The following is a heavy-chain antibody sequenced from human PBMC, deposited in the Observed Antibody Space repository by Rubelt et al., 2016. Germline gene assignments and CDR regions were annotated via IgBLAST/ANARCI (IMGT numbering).Heavy chain of an antibody. D-gene: IGHD1-26*01. J-gene: IGHJ3*01. CDR3: VEDAGSYLGAFEF. CDR1: GFMFNNYG. CDR2: ISYDGMKT. Sequence: QVQLVESGGGVVQPGRSLRLSCAASGFMFNNYGMHWVRQAPGKGLEWVAVISYDGMKTYYADSVQGRFIISRDNSRNTLDLQMNSLRPDDTASYYCVEDAGSYLGAFEFWGQGTMVTVSS. V-gene: IGHV3-30*18.